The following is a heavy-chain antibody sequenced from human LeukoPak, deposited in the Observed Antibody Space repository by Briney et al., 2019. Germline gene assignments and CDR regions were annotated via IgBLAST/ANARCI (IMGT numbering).Heavy chain of an antibody. J-gene: IGHJ4*02. CDR1: GGSISSGNYY. V-gene: IGHV4-31*03. CDR2: MYYRGST. CDR3: ARSYGYGTNFDY. Sequence: SETLSLTCTFSGGSISSGNYYWSWIRQHPGKGLEWIGYMYYRGSTYYNPSLKSRVTISVDTSKNQFSLKLSSVTAADTAVYYCARSYGYGTNFDYWGQGTLVTVSS. D-gene: IGHD5-18*01.